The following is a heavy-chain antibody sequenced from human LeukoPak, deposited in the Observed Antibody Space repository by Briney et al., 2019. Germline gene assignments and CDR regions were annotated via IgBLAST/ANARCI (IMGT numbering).Heavy chain of an antibody. CDR2: IKSKTDGGTT. Sequence: KSGGSLRLSCAASGFTFSNAWMSWVRQAPGKGLEWVGRIKSKTDGGTTDYAAPVKGRFTISRDDSKNTLYLQMNSLKTEDTAVYYCTTFIVVVTATTDHDAFDIWGQGTMVTVSS. CDR3: TTFIVVVTATTDHDAFDI. V-gene: IGHV3-15*01. CDR1: GFTFSNAW. D-gene: IGHD2-21*02. J-gene: IGHJ3*02.